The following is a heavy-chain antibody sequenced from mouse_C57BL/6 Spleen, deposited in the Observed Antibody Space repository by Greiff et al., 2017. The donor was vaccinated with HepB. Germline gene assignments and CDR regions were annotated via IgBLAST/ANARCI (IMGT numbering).Heavy chain of an antibody. Sequence: VHLVESGAELVRPGASVTLSCKASGYTFTDYEMHWVKQTPVHGLEWIGAIDPETGGTAYNQKFKGKAILTADKSSSTAYMELRSLTSEDSAVYYCTRRNYGMDYWGQGTSVTVSS. CDR2: IDPETGGT. J-gene: IGHJ4*01. CDR1: GYTFTDYE. V-gene: IGHV1-15*01. CDR3: TRRNYGMDY.